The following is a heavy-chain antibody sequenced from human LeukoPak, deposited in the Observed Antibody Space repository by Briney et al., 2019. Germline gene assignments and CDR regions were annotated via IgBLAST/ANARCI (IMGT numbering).Heavy chain of an antibody. Sequence: GGSLRLSCAASGFTYSNDWMCWVRQAPGKGLEWVANINQDESKKYYADSVKGRFTISRDNAKNSLYLQMSSLTAEDTAIYYCARDHAYRADYWGQGTLVTVSS. D-gene: IGHD2-2*01. CDR1: GFTYSNDW. J-gene: IGHJ4*02. V-gene: IGHV3-7*01. CDR3: ARDHAYRADY. CDR2: INQDESKK.